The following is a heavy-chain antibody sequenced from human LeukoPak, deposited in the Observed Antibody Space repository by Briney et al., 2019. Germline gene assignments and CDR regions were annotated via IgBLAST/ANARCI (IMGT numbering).Heavy chain of an antibody. D-gene: IGHD1-26*01. J-gene: IGHJ6*03. Sequence: ASVKVSCKASGYTFTGYYMHWVRQAPGQGLEWMGWMNPNSGNTGYAQKFQGRVTITRNTSISTAYMELSSLRSEDTAVYYCARGYSGSYSNYYYYMDVWGKGTTVTVSS. CDR2: MNPNSGNT. CDR3: ARGYSGSYSNYYYYMDV. V-gene: IGHV1-8*03. CDR1: GYTFTGYY.